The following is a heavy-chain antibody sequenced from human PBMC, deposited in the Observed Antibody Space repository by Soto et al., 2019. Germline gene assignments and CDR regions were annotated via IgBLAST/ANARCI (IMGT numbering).Heavy chain of an antibody. D-gene: IGHD2-8*01. CDR3: ARGQGIGYCTNGVCYDWFDP. CDR1: GGSFSGYY. J-gene: IGHJ5*02. CDR2: INHSGST. V-gene: IGHV4-34*01. Sequence: SETLSLTCAVYGGSFSGYYWSWIRQPPGKGLEWIGEINHSGSTNYNPSLKSRVTISVDTSKNQFSLKLSSVTAADTAVFYCARGQGIGYCTNGVCYDWFDPWGQGTLVTVS.